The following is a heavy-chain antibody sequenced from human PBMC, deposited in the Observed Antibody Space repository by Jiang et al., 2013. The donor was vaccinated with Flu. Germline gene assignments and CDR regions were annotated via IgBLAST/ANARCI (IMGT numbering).Heavy chain of an antibody. V-gene: IGHV2-5*02. D-gene: IGHD5-18*01. Sequence: KPTQTLTLTCTLSGFSLSTSGVGVGWIRQPPGKALEWLALIYWDNDKRYSPSLRSRLTITKDTSKNQVVLTMTNMDPVDTATYYCAHRRYSYGYVSSYFDSWGQGTLVTVSS. J-gene: IGHJ4*02. CDR1: GFSLSTSGVG. CDR3: AHRRYSYGYVSSYFDS. CDR2: IYWDNDK.